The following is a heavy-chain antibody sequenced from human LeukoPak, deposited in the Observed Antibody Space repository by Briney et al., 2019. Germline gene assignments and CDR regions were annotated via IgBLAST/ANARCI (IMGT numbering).Heavy chain of an antibody. Sequence: GGSLRLSCAASGFTFTNYAMSWVRQAPGKGLEWVSAISYNGGSTYYSDSVKGRFTISRDNSKNTVYLQMNSLRAEDTAVYYCAKPPNYGAYYSGMDVWGKGTTVTVSS. CDR3: AKPPNYGAYYSGMDV. V-gene: IGHV3-23*01. CDR2: ISYNGGST. J-gene: IGHJ6*04. CDR1: GFTFTNYA. D-gene: IGHD4/OR15-4a*01.